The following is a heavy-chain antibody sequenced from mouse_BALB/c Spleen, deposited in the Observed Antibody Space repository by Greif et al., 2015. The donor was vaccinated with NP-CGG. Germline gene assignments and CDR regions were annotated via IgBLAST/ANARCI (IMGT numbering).Heavy chain of an antibody. CDR1: GYSFTGYY. Sequence: VQLKDSGPEQVKPGASVKISCKASGYSFTGYYMHWVKQSHVKSLEWIGRINPYNGATSYNQNFKDKASLTVDKSSSTAYMELHSLTSVDSAVYYCARNFYFDYWGQGTTLTVSS. V-gene: IGHV1-31*01. CDR3: ARNFYFDY. J-gene: IGHJ2*01. CDR2: INPYNGAT.